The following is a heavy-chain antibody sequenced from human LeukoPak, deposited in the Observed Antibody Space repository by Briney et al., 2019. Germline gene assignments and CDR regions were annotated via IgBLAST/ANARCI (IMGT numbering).Heavy chain of an antibody. Sequence: ASVTVSCKASGYTFTGYYMHWVRQAPGQGLEWMGRINPNSGGTNYAQKFQGRVTMTRDTSISTAYMELSRLRSDDTAVYYCARARRVGATVYYFDYWGQGTLVTVSS. D-gene: IGHD1-26*01. CDR1: GYTFTGYY. J-gene: IGHJ4*02. V-gene: IGHV1-2*06. CDR3: ARARRVGATVYYFDY. CDR2: INPNSGGT.